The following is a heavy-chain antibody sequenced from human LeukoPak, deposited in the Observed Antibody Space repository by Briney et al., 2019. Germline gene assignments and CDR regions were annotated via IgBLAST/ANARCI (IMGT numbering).Heavy chain of an antibody. Sequence: ASVKVSCRASGYTFTAYYMHWVRQAPGQGPEWMGWINPNTGDTKYAQKFQGRVTMTRDTTISTAYLELSRLTSDDTAVYYCASYPRYVSTPPFDYWGQGTLVTVSS. CDR3: ASYPRYVSTPPFDY. J-gene: IGHJ4*02. CDR1: GYTFTAYY. V-gene: IGHV1-2*02. D-gene: IGHD2-15*01. CDR2: INPNTGDT.